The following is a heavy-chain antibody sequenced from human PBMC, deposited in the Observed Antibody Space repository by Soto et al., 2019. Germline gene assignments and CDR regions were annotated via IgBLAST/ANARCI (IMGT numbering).Heavy chain of an antibody. D-gene: IGHD3-3*01. CDR1: GFILSSSA. CDR2: ISGSGTRT. CDR3: AKGPTIFGVVITYEYYYGMDV. V-gene: IGHV3-23*01. J-gene: IGHJ6*02. Sequence: VGSLRLSCAASGFILSSSAMSWVRQAPGRGLEWVSAISGSGTRTYYVDSVKGRFTISGDRSKNTVYLQMNSLRAEDTAVYYCAKGPTIFGVVITYEYYYGMDVWGQGTTVTVSS.